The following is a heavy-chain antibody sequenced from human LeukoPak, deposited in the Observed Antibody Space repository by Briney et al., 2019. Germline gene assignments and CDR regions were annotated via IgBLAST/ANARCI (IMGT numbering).Heavy chain of an antibody. V-gene: IGHV3-11*04. D-gene: IGHD3-10*02. Sequence: LSLICTVSGYSISSGYYWGWVRRAPGKGLEWVSYISSSGSTIYYADSVKGRFTISRDNAKNSLYLQMNSLRAEDTAVYYCAELGITMIGGVWGKGTTVTISS. CDR2: ISSSGSTI. J-gene: IGHJ6*04. CDR3: AELGITMIGGV. CDR1: GYSISSGYY.